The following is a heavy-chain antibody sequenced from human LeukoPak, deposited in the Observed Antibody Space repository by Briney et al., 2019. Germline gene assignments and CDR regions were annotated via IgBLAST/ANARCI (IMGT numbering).Heavy chain of an antibody. CDR2: IYYSGST. Sequence: SETXSLTCTVSGGSISSYYWSWIRQPPGKGLEWIGYIYYSGSTNYNPSLKSRVTISVDTSKNQFSLKLSSVTAADTAVYYCAREIRSSSSWWLDYWGQGTLVTVSS. CDR1: GGSISSYY. D-gene: IGHD6-13*01. J-gene: IGHJ4*02. V-gene: IGHV4-59*12. CDR3: AREIRSSSSWWLDY.